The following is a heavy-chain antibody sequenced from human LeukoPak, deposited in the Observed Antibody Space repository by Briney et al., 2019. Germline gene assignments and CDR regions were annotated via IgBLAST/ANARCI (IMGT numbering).Heavy chain of an antibody. V-gene: IGHV3-30-3*01. Sequence: GGSLTLPCAASGFTFSSYAMHWVRQAPGKGLEWVAVISYDGSNKYYADSVKGRFTISRDNSKNTLYLQMNSLRAEDTAVYYCAREGEVSTGDAFDIWGQGTMVTVSS. CDR2: ISYDGSNK. J-gene: IGHJ3*02. CDR3: AREGEVSTGDAFDI. CDR1: GFTFSSYA. D-gene: IGHD3-16*02.